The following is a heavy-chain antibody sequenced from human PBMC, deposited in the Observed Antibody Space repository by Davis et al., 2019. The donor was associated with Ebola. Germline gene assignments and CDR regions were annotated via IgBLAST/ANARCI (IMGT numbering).Heavy chain of an antibody. V-gene: IGHV4-39*07. Sequence: SEPLSPTCPVPGGSISSSSYYWGWIRQPPGKGLEWIGEINHSGSTNYNPSLKSRVTISVDTSKNQFSLKLSSVTAADTAVYYCARLRQLVPYYYYGMDVWGQGTTVTVSS. CDR2: INHSGST. J-gene: IGHJ6*02. CDR1: GGSISSSSYY. CDR3: ARLRQLVPYYYYGMDV. D-gene: IGHD6-6*01.